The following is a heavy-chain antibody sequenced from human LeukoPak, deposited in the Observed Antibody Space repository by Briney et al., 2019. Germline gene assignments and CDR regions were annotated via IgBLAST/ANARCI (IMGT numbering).Heavy chain of an antibody. CDR1: GYAFPHYG. D-gene: IGHD6-13*01. CDR3: ARSGSNWSCDS. Sequence: ASVKVSCKASGYAFPHYGVQWVRQAPGQTLEWMGWINAGNGDDTKYSQKFQARLTMTTDTSATTVYMELNCLRSEDTAVYYCARSGSNWSCDSWGQGTLVTVSS. J-gene: IGHJ4*02. V-gene: IGHV1-3*01. CDR2: INAGNGDDT.